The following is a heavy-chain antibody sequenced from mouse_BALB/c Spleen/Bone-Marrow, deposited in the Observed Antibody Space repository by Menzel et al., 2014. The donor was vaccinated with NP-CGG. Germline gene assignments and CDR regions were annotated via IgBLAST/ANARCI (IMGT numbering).Heavy chain of an antibody. CDR2: IYPGDGST. Sequence: QVQLQQSGPELVKPGALVKISCKASGYTFTSYDINRVKQRPGQGLEWIGWIYPGDGSTKYNEKFKGKATLTADKSSSTAYMQLSSLTTENSAVYYCARTGDSSGNGFAYWGQGTLVTVSA. D-gene: IGHD3-2*01. CDR1: GYTFTSYD. V-gene: IGHV1S56*01. J-gene: IGHJ3*01. CDR3: ARTGDSSGNGFAY.